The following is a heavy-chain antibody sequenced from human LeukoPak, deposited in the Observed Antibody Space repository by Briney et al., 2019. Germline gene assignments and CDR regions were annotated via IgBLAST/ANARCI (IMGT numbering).Heavy chain of an antibody. J-gene: IGHJ4*02. V-gene: IGHV3-23*01. CDR2: ISGSGGST. CDR1: GFTFSSYA. CDR3: AKEAGYSSSWFPYYFDY. D-gene: IGHD6-13*01. Sequence: GGSLRLSCAASGFTFSSYAMSWVRQAPGKGLEWVSAISGSGGSTYYADSVKGRFTISRDNSKNTLYLQMNSLRAEDTAVYYCAKEAGYSSSWFPYYFDYWGRGTLVTVSS.